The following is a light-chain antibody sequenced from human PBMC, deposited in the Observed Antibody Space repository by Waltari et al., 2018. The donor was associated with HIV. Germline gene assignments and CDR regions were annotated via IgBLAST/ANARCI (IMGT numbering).Light chain of an antibody. CDR1: QNVSSN. Sequence: EIVMTQSPATLSVSPGERATLSCRASQNVSSNLAWYQQKPGQAPRLLISGASTGATGIPARFSGSGSGTEFTLTISTLQSEDFAVYYCQQYNNWPRTFGQGTKVEIK. CDR3: QQYNNWPRT. J-gene: IGKJ1*01. CDR2: GAS. V-gene: IGKV3-15*01.